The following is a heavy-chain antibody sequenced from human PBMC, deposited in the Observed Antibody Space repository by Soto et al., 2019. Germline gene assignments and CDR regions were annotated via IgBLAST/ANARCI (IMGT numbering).Heavy chain of an antibody. V-gene: IGHV1-69*01. CDR2: IIPISSTT. D-gene: IGHD7-27*01. CDR1: GGNFITFA. J-gene: IGHJ6*02. CDR3: AKKLGIDPFGSYGVDV. Sequence: QVELVQSGAEVKKPGSSVKVSCKASGGNFITFAISWVRQAPGQGLEWMGEIIPISSTTKSAHKFQDRVTISADGSLCTVHMELRSLKSEDTAIYFCAKKLGIDPFGSYGVDVWGQGTTVTVSS.